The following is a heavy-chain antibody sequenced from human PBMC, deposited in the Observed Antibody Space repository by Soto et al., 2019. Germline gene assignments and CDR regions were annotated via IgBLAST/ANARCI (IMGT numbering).Heavy chain of an antibody. J-gene: IGHJ6*02. CDR3: ARGSQYSTRRPYYYGMDV. D-gene: IGHD6-13*01. V-gene: IGHV1-69*12. Sequence: QVQLVQSGAEVKKPGSSVKVSCKASGGTFSSYAISWVRQAPGQGLEWMGGIIPIFGTANYAQKFQGRVTIPADESTSTAYMELSSRRSEDTAVYYCARGSQYSTRRPYYYGMDVWGQGTTVTVSS. CDR1: GGTFSSYA. CDR2: IIPIFGTA.